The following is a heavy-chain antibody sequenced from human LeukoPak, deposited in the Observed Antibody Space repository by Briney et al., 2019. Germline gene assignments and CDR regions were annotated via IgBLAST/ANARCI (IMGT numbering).Heavy chain of an antibody. Sequence: GGSLRVSCAASGFTFVAYAMRWVRQAPGKGLEWVSLISGDGGSTYYADSVKGRFTISRDNSKNSLYLQMNSLRTEDTALYYCAKDPGGWLLDSWGQGTLVTVSS. CDR1: GFTFVAYA. J-gene: IGHJ4*02. CDR3: AKDPGGWLLDS. CDR2: ISGDGGST. V-gene: IGHV3-43*02. D-gene: IGHD3-22*01.